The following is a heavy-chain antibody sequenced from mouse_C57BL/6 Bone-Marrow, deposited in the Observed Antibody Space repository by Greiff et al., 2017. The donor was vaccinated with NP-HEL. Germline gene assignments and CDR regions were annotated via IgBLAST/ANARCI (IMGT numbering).Heavy chain of an antibody. J-gene: IGHJ3*01. CDR3: ARWDDGYYVPFAY. CDR2: INPNNGGT. D-gene: IGHD2-3*01. V-gene: IGHV1-26*01. CDR1: GYTFTDYY. Sequence: EVQLQQSGPELVKPGASVKISCKASGYTFTDYYMNWVKQSHGKSLEWIGDINPNNGGTSYNQKFKGKATLTVDKSSSTAYMELRSLTSEDSAVYYCARWDDGYYVPFAYWGQGTLVTVSA.